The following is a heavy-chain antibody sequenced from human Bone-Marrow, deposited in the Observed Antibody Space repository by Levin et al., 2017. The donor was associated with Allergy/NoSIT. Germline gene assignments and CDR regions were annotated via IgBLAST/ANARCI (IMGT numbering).Heavy chain of an antibody. V-gene: IGHV3-21*01. CDR3: ARNGRIAVAGTVPNFDY. J-gene: IGHJ4*02. CDR2: ISSSSSYI. D-gene: IGHD6-19*01. CDR1: GFTFSSYS. Sequence: GESLKISCAASGFTFSSYSMNWVRQAPGKGLEWVSSISSSSSYIYYADSVKGRFTISRDNAKNSLYLQMNSLRAEDTAVYYCARNGRIAVAGTVPNFDYWGQGTLVTVSS.